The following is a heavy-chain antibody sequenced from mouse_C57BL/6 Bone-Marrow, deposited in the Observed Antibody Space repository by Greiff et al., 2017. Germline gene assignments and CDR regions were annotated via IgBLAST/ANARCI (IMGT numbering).Heavy chain of an antibody. V-gene: IGHV14-4*01. CDR1: GFNIKDDY. Sequence: VQLKESGAELVRPGASVKLSCTASGFNIKDDYIHWVKQRPEQGLEWIGWIDPEIGDTEYASKFQGKATITSDTSSNTAYLQLSSLTSEDTAVYYWSSLDGNYFDYWGQGTPLTVAS. D-gene: IGHD2-1*01. J-gene: IGHJ2*01. CDR2: IDPEIGDT. CDR3: SSLDGNYFDY.